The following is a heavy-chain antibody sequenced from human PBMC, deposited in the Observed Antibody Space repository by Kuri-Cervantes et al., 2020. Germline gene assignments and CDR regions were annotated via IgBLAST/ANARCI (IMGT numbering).Heavy chain of an antibody. CDR3: ARGVNYYGSGSYYSPRYYFDY. CDR1: GGSFSGYY. Sequence: SETLSLTCAVYGGSFSGYYWSWICQPPGKGLEWIGEINHSGSTNYNPSLKSRVTISVDTSKNQFSLKLSSVTAADTAVYYCARGVNYYGSGSYYSPRYYFDYWGQGTLVTVSS. J-gene: IGHJ4*02. V-gene: IGHV4-34*01. D-gene: IGHD3-10*01. CDR2: INHSGST.